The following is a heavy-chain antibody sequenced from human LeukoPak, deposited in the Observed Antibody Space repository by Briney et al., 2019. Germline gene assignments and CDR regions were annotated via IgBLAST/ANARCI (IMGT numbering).Heavy chain of an antibody. CDR2: ICDSGST. CDR3: ARHSRLYSGSYHDAFDI. J-gene: IGHJ3*02. V-gene: IGHV4-39*01. CDR1: GGSISSSSYY. Sequence: KSSETLSLTCTVSGGSISSSSYYWGWIRQPPGKGLEWNGSICDSGSTYYNPALNRRVTISVDTSKNQFSLRLSSVTAADTAVYYCARHSRLYSGSYHDAFDIWGQGKMVTVSS. D-gene: IGHD1-26*01.